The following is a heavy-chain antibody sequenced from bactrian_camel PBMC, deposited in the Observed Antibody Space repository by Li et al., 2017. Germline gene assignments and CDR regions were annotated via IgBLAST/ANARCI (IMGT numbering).Heavy chain of an antibody. J-gene: IGHJ4*01. CDR1: GHMYTSNC. Sequence: HVQLVESGGGSVQAGGSLRLSCQASGHMYTSNCMAWFRQAPGKEREGVAYIDSDGRISYTESVKGRFTIVKDNANDTLYLQMTSLKPEDSAIYDCARGGWIVQQPLSRLEYKYWGQGTQVTVS. CDR2: IDSDGRI. V-gene: IGHV3S53*01. D-gene: IGHD2*01. CDR3: ARGGWIVQQPLSRLEYKY.